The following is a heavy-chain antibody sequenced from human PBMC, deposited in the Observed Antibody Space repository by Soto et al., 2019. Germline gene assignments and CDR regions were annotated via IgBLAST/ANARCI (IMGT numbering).Heavy chain of an antibody. J-gene: IGHJ6*02. CDR2: IKFDGSTT. V-gene: IGHV3-74*01. CDR3: ARGIRNYYGVDV. CDR1: GFTFSTYW. Sequence: EVQVVESGGGLVQPGGSLRLSCVASGFTFSTYWMHWVRQAPGKGLVWVSRIKFDGSTTSYADSVKGRFTISRDNAKNTVYLQMNSLRAKDTGVYYCARGIRNYYGVDVWGQGTTVTVSS. D-gene: IGHD5-18*01.